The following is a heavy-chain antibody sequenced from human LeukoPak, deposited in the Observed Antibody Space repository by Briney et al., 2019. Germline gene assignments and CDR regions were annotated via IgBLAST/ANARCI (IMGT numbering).Heavy chain of an antibody. CDR2: ISSSSSYI. CDR1: GFTFSSYS. V-gene: IGHV3-21*04. CDR3: AVDTAMRYHY. J-gene: IGHJ4*02. D-gene: IGHD5-18*01. Sequence: GGSLRLSCAASGFTFSSYSMNWVRQAPGEGLEWVSSISSSSSYIYYADSVKGRFTISRDNAKNSLYLQMNSLRAEDTAVYYCAVDTAMRYHYWGQGTLVTVSS.